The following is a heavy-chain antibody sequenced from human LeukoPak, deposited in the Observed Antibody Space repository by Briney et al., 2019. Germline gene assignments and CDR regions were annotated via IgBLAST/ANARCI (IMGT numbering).Heavy chain of an antibody. CDR3: ARVGRGWYTYYMDV. CDR2: INHSGST. V-gene: IGHV4-34*01. Sequence: PSETLSLTCAVYGGSFSGYYWSWISQPPGKGLEWIGEINHSGSTNYNPSLKSRVTISVDTSKNQFSLKLSSVTAADTAVYYCARVGRGWYTYYMDVWGKGTTVTVSS. J-gene: IGHJ6*03. D-gene: IGHD6-19*01. CDR1: GGSFSGYY.